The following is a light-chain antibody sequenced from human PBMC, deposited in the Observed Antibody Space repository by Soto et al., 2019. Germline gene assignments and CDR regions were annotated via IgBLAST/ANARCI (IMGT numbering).Light chain of an antibody. CDR2: KAS. J-gene: IGKJ2*01. V-gene: IGKV1-5*03. Sequence: DIQMTQSPSTLSASVGDRVTITCRASQSISPWLAWYQQKPGKAPKILIYKASSLESGVPSRFSGSDSGTEFTLTISSLQTDAFATYYSQQYKTYSRTFGQGTKLEIK. CDR3: QQYKTYSRT. CDR1: QSISPW.